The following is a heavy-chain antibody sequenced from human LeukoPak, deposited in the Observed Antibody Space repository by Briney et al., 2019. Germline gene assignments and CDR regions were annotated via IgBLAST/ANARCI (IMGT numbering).Heavy chain of an antibody. V-gene: IGHV3-15*01. J-gene: IGHJ4*02. Sequence: GGSLRLSCAASGFTFSNAWMSWVRQAPGKVLEWVGRIKSKTDGGTTDYAAPVKGRFTISRDDSKNTLYLQMNRLKTEDTAVYYCTTSSSVTYYDFWSGYYPQYYFDYWGQGTLVTVSS. D-gene: IGHD3-3*01. CDR2: IKSKTDGGTT. CDR1: GFTFSNAW. CDR3: TTSSSVTYYDFWSGYYPQYYFDY.